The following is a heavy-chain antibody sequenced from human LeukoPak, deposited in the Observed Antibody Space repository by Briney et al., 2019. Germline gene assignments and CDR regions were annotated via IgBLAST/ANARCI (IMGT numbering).Heavy chain of an antibody. D-gene: IGHD6-13*01. CDR3: ASYRIAAAALGFDY. Sequence: ASVKVSCKASGYTFTSYGISWVRQAPGQGLDGMGWISAYNGNTNYAQKLQGRVTMTTDTSTSTAYMELRSLRSDDTAVYYCASYRIAAAALGFDYWGQGTLVTVSS. J-gene: IGHJ4*02. V-gene: IGHV1-18*01. CDR2: ISAYNGNT. CDR1: GYTFTSYG.